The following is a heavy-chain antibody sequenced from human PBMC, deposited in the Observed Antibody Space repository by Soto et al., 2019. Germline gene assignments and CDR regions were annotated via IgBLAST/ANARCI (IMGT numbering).Heavy chain of an antibody. V-gene: IGHV3-30*18. D-gene: IGHD1-26*01. Sequence: QVQLVESGGGVVQPGRSLRLSCAASGFRLSSYGMHWVRQAPGKGLEWVAVISYDGNTEYYGDSVKGRFTISRDKSENTLYLQLNRLRAEDSAVYYCAKVLYSRSYSQEYYFDSWGQGNLVTVSS. CDR2: ISYDGNTE. CDR3: AKVLYSRSYSQEYYFDS. CDR1: GFRLSSYG. J-gene: IGHJ4*02.